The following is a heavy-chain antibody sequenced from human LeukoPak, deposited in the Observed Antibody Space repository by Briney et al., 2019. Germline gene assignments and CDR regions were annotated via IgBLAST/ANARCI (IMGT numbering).Heavy chain of an antibody. CDR1: RFTFSSYG. Sequence: GGSLRLSCAASRFTFSSYGMHWVRQAPGKGLEWVTFIRYDGSNQYYADSVKGRFTISRDNSKNTMYLQMNSLTAEDTAVYYCAKDANSGWSYFDYWGQGALVTVSS. D-gene: IGHD6-19*01. V-gene: IGHV3-30*02. CDR3: AKDANSGWSYFDY. J-gene: IGHJ4*02. CDR2: IRYDGSNQ.